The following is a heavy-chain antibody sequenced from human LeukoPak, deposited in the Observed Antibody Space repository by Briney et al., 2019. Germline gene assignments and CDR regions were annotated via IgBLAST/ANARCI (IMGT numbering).Heavy chain of an antibody. Sequence: QPGGSLRLSSAASGFTFSSYAMRWVRQAPGKGLEWVAVISYDGSNKYYADSVKGRFTISRDNSKNTLYLQMNSLRAEDTAVYYCAHLPPTFSDYWGQGTLVTVSS. CDR3: AHLPPTFSDY. CDR2: ISYDGSNK. J-gene: IGHJ4*02. V-gene: IGHV3-30-3*01. CDR1: GFTFSSYA.